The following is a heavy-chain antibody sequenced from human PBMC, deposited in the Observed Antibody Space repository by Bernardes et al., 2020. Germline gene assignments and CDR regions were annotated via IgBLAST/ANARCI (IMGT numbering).Heavy chain of an antibody. CDR2: INGGTGNT. J-gene: IGHJ4*02. V-gene: IGHV1-3*01. CDR1: GYMFISYV. D-gene: IGHD1-26*01. Sequence: ASVKVSCKASGYMFISYVMHWVRQATGQRLEWMGWINGGTGNTKYSQKFQGRVTITRDISASTAYMELSSLKSEDSAVYFCARDSGGYGSEFEYWGQRTLVTVSS. CDR3: ARDSGGYGSEFEY.